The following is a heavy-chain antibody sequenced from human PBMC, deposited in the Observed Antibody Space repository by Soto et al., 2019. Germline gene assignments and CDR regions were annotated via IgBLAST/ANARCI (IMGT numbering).Heavy chain of an antibody. D-gene: IGHD3-3*01. CDR2: IYYSGST. V-gene: IGHV4-31*03. Sequence: QVQLQESGPGLVKPSQTLSLTCTVSGGSISSGGYYWSWIRQHPGKGLEWIGYIYYSGSTYYNPSLKCRVTVSVDTSKNQFSLKLSSVTAADTAVYYCARDHRDDFPTYYSYGMDVWGQGTTVTVSS. CDR1: GGSISSGGYY. J-gene: IGHJ6*02. CDR3: ARDHRDDFPTYYSYGMDV.